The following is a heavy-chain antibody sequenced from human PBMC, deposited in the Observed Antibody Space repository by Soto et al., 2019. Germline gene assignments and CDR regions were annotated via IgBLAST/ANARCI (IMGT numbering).Heavy chain of an antibody. CDR2: IIPIFGTA. Sequence: SVKVSCKASGGTFSSYAISWVRQAPGQGLEWMGGIIPIFGTANYAQKFQGRVTITADESTRTAYMELSSLRSEDTAVYYCARDSKQLGYFDYWGQRTLVTFSS. CDR1: GGTFSSYA. D-gene: IGHD6-13*01. J-gene: IGHJ4*02. V-gene: IGHV1-69*13. CDR3: ARDSKQLGYFDY.